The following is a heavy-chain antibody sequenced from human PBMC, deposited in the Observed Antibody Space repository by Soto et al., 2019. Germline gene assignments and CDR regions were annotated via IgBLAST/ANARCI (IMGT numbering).Heavy chain of an antibody. CDR1: GGSINTYY. CDR2: ISYSGST. J-gene: IGHJ4*02. CDR3: ASLRGGGYIGYDFPYYFDY. Sequence: QVQLQESGPGLVKPSETLSLTCTVSGGSINTYYWSWIRQPPGKRLEWIGYISYSGSTNYNPSLKSRATISEDTSKNQFSLKLSSVTAADTAVYYCASLRGGGYIGYDFPYYFDYWGQGTLVTVSS. V-gene: IGHV4-59*08. D-gene: IGHD5-12*01.